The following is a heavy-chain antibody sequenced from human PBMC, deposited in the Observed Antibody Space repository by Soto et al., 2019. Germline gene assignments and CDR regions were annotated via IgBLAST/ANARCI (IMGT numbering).Heavy chain of an antibody. CDR3: ARDGGRRTSYGMDV. V-gene: IGHV3-7*01. J-gene: IGHJ6*02. Sequence: GGSLRLSCAASGFTFSSYWMSWVRQAPGKGLEWVANIKQDGSEKYYVDSVKGRFTISRDNAKNSLYLQMNSLRAEDTAVYYCARDGGRRTSYGMDVWGQGTTVTVPS. CDR2: IKQDGSEK. D-gene: IGHD3-16*01. CDR1: GFTFSSYW.